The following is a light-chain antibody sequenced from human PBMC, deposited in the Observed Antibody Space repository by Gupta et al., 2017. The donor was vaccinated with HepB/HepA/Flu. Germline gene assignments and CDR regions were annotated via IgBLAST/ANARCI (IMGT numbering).Light chain of an antibody. CDR3: SSYAGSNNFFYV. CDR1: SSDVGGYNY. Sequence: QSSLTQPPPASRSPGQSVTISCTGTSSDVGGYNYVPWYQQHPGKAPKLMIYEVSKRPSGVPDRFSGSKSGNTASLTVSGLQAEDEADYYCSSYAGSNNFFYVFGTGTKVTVL. CDR2: EVS. J-gene: IGLJ1*01. V-gene: IGLV2-8*01.